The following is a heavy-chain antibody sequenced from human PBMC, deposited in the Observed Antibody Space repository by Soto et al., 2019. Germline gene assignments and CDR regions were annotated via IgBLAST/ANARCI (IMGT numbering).Heavy chain of an antibody. Sequence: ASVKVSCKASGYTFTGYYMHWVRQAPGQGLEWMGWINPNSGGTNYAQKFQGRVTMTRDTSISTAYMELSRLRSDDTAVYYCARAKVQIVGDYYYYYGMDVWGQGTTVTVSS. V-gene: IGHV1-2*02. CDR3: ARAKVQIVGDYYYYYGMDV. CDR2: INPNSGGT. D-gene: IGHD6-6*01. J-gene: IGHJ6*02. CDR1: GYTFTGYY.